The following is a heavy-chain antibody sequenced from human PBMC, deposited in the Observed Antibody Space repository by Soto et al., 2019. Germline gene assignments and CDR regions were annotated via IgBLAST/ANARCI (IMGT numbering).Heavy chain of an antibody. D-gene: IGHD5-12*01. V-gene: IGHV1-46*01. Sequence: QVQLVQSGAEVKKPGASVRVSCKAFVYTFTNYFIHWVRQARGQGLEWMGTINPSGGWTRDGPNYQGRSTLTRATSTNTVHMELNSLTSDDAAVYYCASSAYSGPDYWGQGTLVTVSS. CDR2: INPSGGWT. J-gene: IGHJ4*02. CDR3: ASSAYSGPDY. CDR1: VYTFTNYF.